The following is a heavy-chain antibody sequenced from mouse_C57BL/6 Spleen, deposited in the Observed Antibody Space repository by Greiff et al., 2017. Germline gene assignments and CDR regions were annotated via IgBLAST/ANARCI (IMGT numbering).Heavy chain of an antibody. V-gene: IGHV1-52*01. Sequence: QVQLQQPGAELVRPGSSVKLSCKASGYTFTSYWMHWVKQRPIQGLEWIGNIDPSDSETHYNQKFKDKATLTVDKSSSTAYMQLSSLTSEDSAVYYCARRGLGSSHHWYFDVWGTGTTVTVSS. J-gene: IGHJ1*03. CDR1: GYTFTSYW. CDR3: ARRGLGSSHHWYFDV. D-gene: IGHD1-1*01. CDR2: IDPSDSET.